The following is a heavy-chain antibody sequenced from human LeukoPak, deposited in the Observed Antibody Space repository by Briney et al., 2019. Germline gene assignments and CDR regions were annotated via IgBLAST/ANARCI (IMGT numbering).Heavy chain of an antibody. J-gene: IGHJ3*02. D-gene: IGHD6-13*01. Sequence: GGSLRVSCTASGFTFSSYWMSWVRQAPGKGLEWLANIKRDGSEQYYVDSVKGRFTISRDNAKNSLYLQMNSLRAEDTAVYYCARYSSSSDAFDIWGQGTMVTVSS. CDR1: GFTFSSYW. CDR2: IKRDGSEQ. CDR3: ARYSSSSDAFDI. V-gene: IGHV3-7*01.